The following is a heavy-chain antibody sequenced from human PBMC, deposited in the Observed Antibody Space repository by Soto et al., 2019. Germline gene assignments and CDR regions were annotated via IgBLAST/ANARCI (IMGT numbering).Heavy chain of an antibody. J-gene: IGHJ6*02. Sequence: EVQLVESGGGLVKPGGSLRLSCTASGFTFSTYTMNWVRQAPGRGLEWVSSISSTSTYINYADSVQGRFTISRDNGKNSLYLQMNRLRAEDTAVYYCARDCWSPTCYYYAMDVWGQGTTVTV. CDR1: GFTFSTYT. V-gene: IGHV3-21*01. D-gene: IGHD1-1*01. CDR2: ISSTSTYI. CDR3: ARDCWSPTCYYYAMDV.